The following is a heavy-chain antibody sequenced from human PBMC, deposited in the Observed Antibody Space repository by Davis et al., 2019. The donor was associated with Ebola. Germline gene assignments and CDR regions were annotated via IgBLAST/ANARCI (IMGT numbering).Heavy chain of an antibody. CDR3: ARDLGMIVAYYFDY. CDR1: GYTFTSYG. D-gene: IGHD3-22*01. Sequence: ASVKVSCKASGYTFTSYGISWVRQAPGQGLEWMGWISAYNGNTNYAQKLQGRVTMTTDTSTSTAYMELRSLRSDDTAVYYCARDLGMIVAYYFDYWGQGTLVTVSS. V-gene: IGHV1-18*01. J-gene: IGHJ4*02. CDR2: ISAYNGNT.